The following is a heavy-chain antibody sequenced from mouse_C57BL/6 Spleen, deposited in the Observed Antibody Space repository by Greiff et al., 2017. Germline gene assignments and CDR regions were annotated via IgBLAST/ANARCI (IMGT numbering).Heavy chain of an antibody. D-gene: IGHD2-1*01. Sequence: VKLMESGAELVRPGASVKLSCKASGYTFTDYYINWVKQRPGQGLEWIARIYPGSGNTYYNEKFKGKATLTAEKSSSTAYMQLSSLTSEDSAVYFCARERGNHYYAMDYWGQGTSVTVSS. J-gene: IGHJ4*01. CDR1: GYTFTDYY. CDR2: IYPGSGNT. CDR3: ARERGNHYYAMDY. V-gene: IGHV1-76*01.